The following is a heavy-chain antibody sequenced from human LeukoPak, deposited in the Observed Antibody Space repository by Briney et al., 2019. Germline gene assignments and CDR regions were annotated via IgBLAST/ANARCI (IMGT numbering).Heavy chain of an antibody. Sequence: SVKDSCKASGGTFSSDAISWVRQAPGQGVEWMGGIIPIFITTHYAQKFQGRLTITADESTSTAYMELSSLRSEDTAMYYCARSRTLSPTGYYFDYWGQGTLVTVSS. CDR2: IIPIFITT. CDR3: ARSRTLSPTGYYFDY. CDR1: GGTFSSDA. V-gene: IGHV1-69*01. J-gene: IGHJ4*02. D-gene: IGHD1-14*01.